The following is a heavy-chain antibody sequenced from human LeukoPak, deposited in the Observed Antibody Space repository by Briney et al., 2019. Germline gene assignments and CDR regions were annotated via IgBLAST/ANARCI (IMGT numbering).Heavy chain of an antibody. CDR2: IKEDGSDK. J-gene: IGHJ4*02. CDR1: GFTFSSYW. V-gene: IGHV3-7*01. CDR3: ARPKSDY. Sequence: GGSLRLSCAASGFTFSSYWMTWVRQTPGKGLEWVANIKEDGSDKYYADSMKGRFTISRDNAKKSLYLQLNSLRVEDTAVYYCARPKSDYWGQGTPVTVSS.